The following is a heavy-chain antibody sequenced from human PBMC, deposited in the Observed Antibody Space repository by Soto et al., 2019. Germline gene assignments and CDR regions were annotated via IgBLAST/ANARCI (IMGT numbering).Heavy chain of an antibody. CDR2: IHSSGST. V-gene: IGHV4-61*01. CDR1: DGSVNSGNYY. CDR3: ARDSIALFDN. Sequence: SETLCLTRTVSDGSVNSGNYYWTWIRQPPGKGLEWIGYIHSSGSTNYKPSLRSRVTISVDTSKNQFSLRLSSVTAADTAVYYCARDSIALFDNWGQGTLVTV. J-gene: IGHJ4*02. D-gene: IGHD2-21*01.